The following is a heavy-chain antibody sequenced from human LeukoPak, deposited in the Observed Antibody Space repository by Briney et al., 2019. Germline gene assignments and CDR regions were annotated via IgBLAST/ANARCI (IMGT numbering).Heavy chain of an antibody. D-gene: IGHD3-22*01. J-gene: IGHJ4*02. CDR1: GYTFTGYY. CDR2: INPNSGGT. V-gene: IGHV1-2*02. Sequence: ASVKVSCKASGYTFTGYYMHWVRQAPGQGLEWMGWINPNSGGTNYAQKFQGRVTMTRDASISTAYMELSRLRSDDTAVYYCARDFGTYYYDSSGYPGHWGQGTLVTVSS. CDR3: ARDFGTYYYDSSGYPGH.